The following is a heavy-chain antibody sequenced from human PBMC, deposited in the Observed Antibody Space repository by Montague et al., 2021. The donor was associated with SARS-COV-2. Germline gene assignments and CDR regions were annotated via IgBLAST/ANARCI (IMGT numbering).Heavy chain of an antibody. J-gene: IGHJ6*02. Sequence: SETLSLTCAVYGGSFSPYSYNWVRQAPGKGLEWIGEITNSGSVNYQPSLNNRVTISVDPSKSQVSLRLTSVTVADTAIYFCARQKLRPHKPIKKEFYYYGLDIWGQGTTVTVS. CDR1: GGSFSPYS. CDR3: ARQKLRPHKPIKKEFYYYGLDI. V-gene: IGHV4-34*01. CDR2: ITNSGSV.